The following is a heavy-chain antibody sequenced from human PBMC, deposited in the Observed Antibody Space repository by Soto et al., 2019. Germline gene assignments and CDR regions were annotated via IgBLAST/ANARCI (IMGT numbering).Heavy chain of an antibody. Sequence: EVRLLQSGGDWVQPGGSLRLSCAVSGFSFYSYAMSWVRQAPGKGLEWVSGISLSGSSTYYSDSVKGRFTVSRDNSKNTLYLQINSLRAEDTAVYYCVRDRAYCGGDCPYYYGLDVWGQGTTVTVSS. CDR3: VRDRAYCGGDCPYYYGLDV. J-gene: IGHJ6*02. V-gene: IGHV3-23*01. D-gene: IGHD2-21*02. CDR2: ISLSGSST. CDR1: GFSFYSYA.